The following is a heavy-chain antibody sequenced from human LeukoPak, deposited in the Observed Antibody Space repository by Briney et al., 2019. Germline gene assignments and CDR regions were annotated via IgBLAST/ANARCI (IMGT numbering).Heavy chain of an antibody. D-gene: IGHD2-21*02. CDR2: INTNTGNP. J-gene: IGHJ4*02. Sequence: ASVKVSCKASGYTFTSYAMNWVRQAPGQGLEWMGWINTNTGNPTYAQGFTGRFVFSLDTSVSTAYLQISSLKAEDTAVYYCARVTTWRPPPPPAIDVGYFDYWGQGTLVTVSS. V-gene: IGHV7-4-1*02. CDR1: GYTFTSYA. CDR3: ARVTTWRPPPPPAIDVGYFDY.